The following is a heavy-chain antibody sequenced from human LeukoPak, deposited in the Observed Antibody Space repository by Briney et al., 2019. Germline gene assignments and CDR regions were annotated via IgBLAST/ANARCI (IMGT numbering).Heavy chain of an antibody. CDR1: GYTFTSYD. Sequence: ASVKVSCRASGYTFTSYDINWVRQATGQGLEWMGWMNPNSGNTGYAQKFLGRVTMTRNTSISTAYMELSSLRSEDTAVYYCARGPPSVWFGEFTKYYFDYWGQGTLVTVSS. V-gene: IGHV1-8*01. CDR2: MNPNSGNT. CDR3: ARGPPSVWFGEFTKYYFDY. J-gene: IGHJ4*02. D-gene: IGHD3-10*01.